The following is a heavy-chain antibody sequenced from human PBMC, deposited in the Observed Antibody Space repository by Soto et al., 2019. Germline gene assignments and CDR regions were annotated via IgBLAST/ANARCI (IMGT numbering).Heavy chain of an antibody. V-gene: IGHV6-1*01. CDR2: TYYRSKWYD. D-gene: IGHD2-15*01. J-gene: IGHJ4*02. CDR3: ASEGAASTDYGGNIDY. CDR1: GDSVSSNRAA. Sequence: QVQLQQSGPGLVKPSQTLSLTCAISGDSVSSNRAAWNWIRQSPSRGLEWLGRTYYRSKWYDDYAVSVKGRITIHPDTSKNQFSLHRNSVTTEDTAVYYCASEGAASTDYGGNIDYWGPGTLVTVSS.